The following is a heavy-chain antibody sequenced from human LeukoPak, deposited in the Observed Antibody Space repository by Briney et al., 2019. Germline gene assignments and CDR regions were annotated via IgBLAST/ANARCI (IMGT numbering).Heavy chain of an antibody. CDR1: GGSFSSYA. CDR2: IIPLSGAP. V-gene: IGHV1-69*06. Sequence: SVKVSCKASGGSFSSYAISWVRQAPGQGLEWMGGIIPLSGAPNYAQKFQGRVTITADKSTTTAYMELSSLRSEDTAVYFCARHDSYSSSFPYNWFDPWGQGTLVTVSS. D-gene: IGHD6-13*01. J-gene: IGHJ5*02. CDR3: ARHDSYSSSFPYNWFDP.